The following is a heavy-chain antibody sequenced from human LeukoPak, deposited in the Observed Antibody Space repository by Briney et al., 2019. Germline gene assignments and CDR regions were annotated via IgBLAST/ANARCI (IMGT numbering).Heavy chain of an antibody. D-gene: IGHD5-24*01. CDR3: ARGAGRWLQSGFDY. CDR1: AGFISSGDYI. V-gene: IGHV4-30-4*01. Sequence: SQTLFLTCTVSAGFISSGDYIWWWRRPPPGRRQEVVGYIYYSGSTYYDQSLKSRVTISVDTSKNQFSLKLSSVTAADTAVYYCARGAGRWLQSGFDYWGQGTLGTVS. J-gene: IGHJ4*02. CDR2: IYYSGST.